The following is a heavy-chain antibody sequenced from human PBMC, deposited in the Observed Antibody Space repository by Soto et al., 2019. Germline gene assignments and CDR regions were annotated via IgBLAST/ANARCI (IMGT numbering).Heavy chain of an antibody. CDR3: AKTTVTAGQSHYFDF. CDR1: GFTFSSYA. CDR2: IRNRANSYTT. J-gene: IGHJ4*02. Sequence: GGSLRLSCAASGFTFSSYAMSWVRQAPGKGLEWVGRIRNRANSYTTEYAASVRGRFAISRDDAKNSLYLQMNSLRTEDTATYYCAKTTVTAGQSHYFDFWGQGTLVTVSS. D-gene: IGHD4-17*01. V-gene: IGHV3-72*01.